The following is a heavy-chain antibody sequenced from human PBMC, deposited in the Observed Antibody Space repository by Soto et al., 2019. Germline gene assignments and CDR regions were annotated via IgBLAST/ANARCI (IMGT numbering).Heavy chain of an antibody. J-gene: IGHJ4*02. Sequence: QVQLQQWGEGLLKPSETLSLTCAVYGGSFSGYYWSWIRQPPGKGLEWIGEINHSGSTNYNPSLKSRVTISVDTSRNQFSLKLSSMTAADTAVYYCARGWGRIFDYWGQGTLVTVSS. V-gene: IGHV4-34*01. D-gene: IGHD7-27*01. CDR2: INHSGST. CDR3: ARGWGRIFDY. CDR1: GGSFSGYY.